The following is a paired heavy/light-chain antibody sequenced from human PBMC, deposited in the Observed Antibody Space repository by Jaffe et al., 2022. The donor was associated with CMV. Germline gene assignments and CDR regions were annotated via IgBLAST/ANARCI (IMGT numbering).Heavy chain of an antibody. J-gene: IGHJ5*02. V-gene: IGHV3-7*01. Sequence: EVHLVESGGGLVQPGGSLRLSCAGSEFTFSDYSMTWVRQAPGKGLEWVASVKQDGVEKYYSDSVKGRFTISRDNAEKSVYLQMHGLRADDTAVYFCATVAWDSSDWYRIESWGQGTLVTVSS. CDR1: EFTFSDYS. CDR3: ATVAWDSSDWYRIES. D-gene: IGHD6-19*01. CDR2: VKQDGVEK.
Light chain of an antibody. CDR2: AAS. J-gene: IGKJ1*01. CDR1: QSISRF. V-gene: IGKV1-39*01. CDR3: HQTYSFWT. Sequence: DIQMTQSPSSLSASVGDRVTITCRASQSISRFLNWYQQKPGKAPKLLIYAASSLQSGVPSRFSGSGSGTYFTLTISSLQPEDFATYSCHQTYSFWTFGQGTKVEIK.